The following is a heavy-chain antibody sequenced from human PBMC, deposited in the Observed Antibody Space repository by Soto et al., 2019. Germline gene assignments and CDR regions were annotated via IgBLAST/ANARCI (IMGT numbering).Heavy chain of an antibody. J-gene: IGHJ3*01. CDR2: LYYVECS. D-gene: IGHD1-1*01. Sequence: DVQLVESGGGLIQPGESLRLSCAAFGLTISGKKYVAWVRQAPGKGLEWVSALYYVECSFYADSVKGRFTTSSDSSKTTVYLQMNDLRPDDTAVYYCATWHEREHAYDVWGQGTTVTVSS. CDR3: ATWHEREHAYDV. CDR1: GLTISGKKY. V-gene: IGHV3-53*01.